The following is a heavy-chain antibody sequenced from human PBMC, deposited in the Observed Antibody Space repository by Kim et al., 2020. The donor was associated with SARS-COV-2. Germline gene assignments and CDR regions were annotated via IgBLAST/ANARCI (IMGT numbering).Heavy chain of an antibody. V-gene: IGHV4-59*01. CDR2: IYYSGST. D-gene: IGHD3-22*01. CDR1: GGSISSYY. CDR3: ARGGEYYYDSSGYYYGMDV. J-gene: IGHJ6*02. Sequence: SETLSLTCTVSGGSISSYYWSWIRQPPGKGLEWIGYIYYSGSTNYNPSLKSRVTISVDTSKNQFSLKLSSVTAADTAVYYCARGGEYYYDSSGYYYGMDVRGQGTTVTVSS.